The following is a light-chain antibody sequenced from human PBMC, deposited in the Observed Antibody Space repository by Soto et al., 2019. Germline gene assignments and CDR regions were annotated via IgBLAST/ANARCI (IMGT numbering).Light chain of an antibody. CDR2: AAS. V-gene: IGKV1-12*01. CDR1: QAISRS. CDR3: QQANSFPFT. J-gene: IGKJ3*01. Sequence: DIQMTQSPSSVSASVGDRVTITCRASQAISRSLAWYQQKPGEAPKLLISAASILQSGVPSRFSGSGSGTDFTLTITRLQPEDFASYYCQQANSFPFTFGPGTK.